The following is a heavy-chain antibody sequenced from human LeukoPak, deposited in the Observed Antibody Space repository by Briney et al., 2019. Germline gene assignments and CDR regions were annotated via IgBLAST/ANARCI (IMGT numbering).Heavy chain of an antibody. Sequence: HPGGSLRLSCAASGFTFSSYAIHWVRQAPGKGLEYVSAISGNGGSTYYANSVKGRLTISRDNSKNTLFLQMGRLRAEDMAVYYCARSGLDSSGYYFDYWGQGTLVTVSS. CDR2: ISGNGGST. CDR3: ARSGLDSSGYYFDY. D-gene: IGHD3-22*01. CDR1: GFTFSSYA. V-gene: IGHV3-64*01. J-gene: IGHJ4*02.